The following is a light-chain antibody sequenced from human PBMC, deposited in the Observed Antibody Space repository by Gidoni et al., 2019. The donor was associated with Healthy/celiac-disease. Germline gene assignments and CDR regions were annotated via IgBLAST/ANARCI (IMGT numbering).Light chain of an antibody. J-gene: IGKJ1*01. V-gene: IGKV1-5*01. CDR1: QSISSW. Sequence: DIQMTQSPSTLSASVGDRVTITCRASQSISSWLAWYQQKPGKAPKLLIYDASSLESGVPSRFSGSGSGTEFTLTISSLLPDDFATYYCQQYNSYWTFXXXTKVEIK. CDR2: DAS. CDR3: QQYNSYWT.